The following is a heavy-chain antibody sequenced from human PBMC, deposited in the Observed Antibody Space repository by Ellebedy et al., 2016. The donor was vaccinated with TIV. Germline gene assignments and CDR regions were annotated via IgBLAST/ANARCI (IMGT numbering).Heavy chain of an antibody. CDR3: ARARSGYDQAHHFDY. J-gene: IGHJ4*02. CDR1: NY. Sequence: NYMNWVRQHPGKGLEWIGYIYYSGSTYYNPSLKSRVTISVDTSKKQFSLKLSSVTAADTAVYYCARARSGYDQAHHFDYWGQGTLVTVSS. V-gene: IGHV4-31*02. CDR2: IYYSGST. D-gene: IGHD5-12*01.